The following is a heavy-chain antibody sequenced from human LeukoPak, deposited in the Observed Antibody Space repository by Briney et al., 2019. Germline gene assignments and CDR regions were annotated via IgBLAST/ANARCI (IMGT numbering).Heavy chain of an antibody. V-gene: IGHV4-31*03. CDR1: GGSIRSGGYY. CDR3: ARAGYDSSGYSTYYFDY. J-gene: IGHJ4*02. CDR2: IYYSGNA. Sequence: SETLSLTCIVSGGSIRSGGYYWSWIRQHPGKGLEWIGYIYYSGNAYYNPSLTSRVTISVDTSKNQSSLKLSSVTAADTAVYYCARAGYDSSGYSTYYFDYWGQGTLVTVSS. D-gene: IGHD3-22*01.